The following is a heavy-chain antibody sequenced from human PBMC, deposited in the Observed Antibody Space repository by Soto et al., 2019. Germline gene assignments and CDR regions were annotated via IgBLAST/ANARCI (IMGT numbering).Heavy chain of an antibody. J-gene: IGHJ4*02. CDR2: INAGNGNT. Sequence: QVQLVQSGAEVKKPGASVKVSCKASGYTFTSYAMHWVRQAPGQRLEWMGWINAGNGNTKYSQKFQGRVTITRDTSASTAYMELSSLRSEDTAVYYCARGYSSSWYKKGSFDYWGQGTLVTVSS. CDR3: ARGYSSSWYKKGSFDY. D-gene: IGHD6-13*01. CDR1: GYTFTSYA. V-gene: IGHV1-3*01.